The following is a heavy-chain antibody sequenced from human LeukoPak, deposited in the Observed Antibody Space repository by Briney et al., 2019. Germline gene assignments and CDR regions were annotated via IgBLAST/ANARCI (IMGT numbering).Heavy chain of an antibody. CDR2: FDREDGET. D-gene: IGHD5-18*01. CDR1: GYTLTEIS. J-gene: IGHJ4*02. Sequence: GASVTVSCMVSGYTLTEISLHWVRQAPGKGLEWMGGFDREDGETMYAQKFQGRVTMTEDTSTDTAFMELSSLRSEDTAVYYCATVGYSYGAFDYWGQGTLVIVSS. V-gene: IGHV1-24*01. CDR3: ATVGYSYGAFDY.